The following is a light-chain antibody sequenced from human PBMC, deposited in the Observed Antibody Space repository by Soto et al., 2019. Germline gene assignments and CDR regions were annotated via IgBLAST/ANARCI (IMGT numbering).Light chain of an antibody. J-gene: IGKJ1*01. CDR1: QSVSSN. V-gene: IGKV3-20*01. CDR2: GAS. CDR3: QQYGSSPTWT. Sequence: EIVMTHSPATLSVSPWEIATLSCWASQSVSSNLAWYQQKPGQAPRLLIYGASTRATGIPDRFSGSGSGTDFTLTISRLEPEDFAVYYCQQYGSSPTWTFGQGTKVDIK.